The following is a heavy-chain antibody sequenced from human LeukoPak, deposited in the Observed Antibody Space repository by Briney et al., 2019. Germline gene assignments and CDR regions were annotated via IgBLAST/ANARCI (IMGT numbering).Heavy chain of an antibody. CDR2: ISYDGSNK. D-gene: IGHD1-26*01. V-gene: IGHV3-30-3*01. CDR3: ARDRVGATDYFDY. J-gene: IGHJ4*02. CDR1: GFTFSSYA. Sequence: SGGSLRLSCAASGFTFSSYAMHWVRQAPGKGLEWVAVISYDGSNKYYADSVKGRFTISRDNPKNTLYLQMNSLRAEDTAVYYCARDRVGATDYFDYWGQGTLVTVSS.